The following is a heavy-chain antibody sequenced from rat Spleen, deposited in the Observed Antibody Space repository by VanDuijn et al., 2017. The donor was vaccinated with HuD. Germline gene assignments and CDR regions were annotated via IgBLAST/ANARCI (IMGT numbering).Heavy chain of an antibody. CDR2: IWAGGGT. CDR1: GFSLTSTS. V-gene: IGHV2-72*01. Sequence: QVQLKESGPGLVQPSQTLSLTCTVSGFSLTSTSVSWVRQPPGKSLVWMGTIWAGGGTNYNSAVKSRLSISRDTSKSQVLLKMNSLQPEDTGTYYCARHLREASGVMDVWGQGASVTVSS. CDR3: ARHLREASGVMDV. J-gene: IGHJ4*01. D-gene: IGHD4-3*01.